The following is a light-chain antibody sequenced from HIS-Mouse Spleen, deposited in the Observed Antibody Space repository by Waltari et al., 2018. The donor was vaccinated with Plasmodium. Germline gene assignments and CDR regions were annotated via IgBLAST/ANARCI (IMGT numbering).Light chain of an antibody. V-gene: IGKV3-15*01. J-gene: IGKJ2*01. CDR2: GAS. CDR3: QQYNNWPPFVAT. CDR1: QSVSSN. Sequence: EIVMTQSPATLSVSPGERATLSCRASQSVSSNLAWYQQKPGQAPRRLIYGASTRATGIPARFSGSGSGTEFTLTISSMQSEDFAVYYCQQYNNWPPFVATFGQGTKLEIK.